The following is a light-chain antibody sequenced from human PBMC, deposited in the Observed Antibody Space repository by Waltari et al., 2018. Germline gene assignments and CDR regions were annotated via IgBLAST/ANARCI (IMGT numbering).Light chain of an antibody. J-gene: IGLJ3*02. CDR2: EGN. CDR3: CSYAITSTL. V-gene: IGLV2-23*01. Sequence: QSALTQPASVSGSPGQSITIPCTGSSSDVGSYNVAWYQQHPGKAPKLMIYEGNKRPSGVSNRFSASNSDNTASLSISGLQAEDEADYYCCSYAITSTLFGGGTKLTVL. CDR1: SSDVGSYNV.